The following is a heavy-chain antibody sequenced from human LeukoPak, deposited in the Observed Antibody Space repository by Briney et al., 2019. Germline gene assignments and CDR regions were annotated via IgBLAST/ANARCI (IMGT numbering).Heavy chain of an antibody. J-gene: IGHJ4*02. CDR1: GFMFNDYY. CDR3: AKGEGSYHGLDY. CDR2: TSSSGSII. D-gene: IGHD1-26*01. Sequence: GGSLRLSCAASGFMFNDYYMSWIRQAPGKGLEWVSYTSSSGSIIYYADSVKGRFTISRDNAKNSLNLQMNSLRAEDTAVYYCAKGEGSYHGLDYWGQGTLVTVSS. V-gene: IGHV3-11*01.